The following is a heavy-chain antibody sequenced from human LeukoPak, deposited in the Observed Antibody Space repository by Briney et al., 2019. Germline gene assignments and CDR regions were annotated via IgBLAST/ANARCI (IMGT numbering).Heavy chain of an antibody. V-gene: IGHV3-30*04. CDR2: TSFDESNK. J-gene: IGHJ4*02. D-gene: IGHD6-19*01. CDR1: GFTFSGYS. CDR3: ARAKRFSSGWLDCFDY. Sequence: GSLRLSCAGFGFTFSGYSIHWVRQAPGKGLEWVAVTSFDESNKYYADSVKGRFTISRDNSMNTVYLQMYSLRDGDTAVYYCARAKRFSSGWLDCFDYWGRETLVTVSS.